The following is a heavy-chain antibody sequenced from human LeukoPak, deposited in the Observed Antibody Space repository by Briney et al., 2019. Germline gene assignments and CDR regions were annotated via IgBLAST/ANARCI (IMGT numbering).Heavy chain of an antibody. Sequence: PGGSLRLSCAASGFTFSSYSMNWVRQAPGKGLEWVSSISSSSSYIYYADSVKGRFTISRDNAKNSLYLQMNSLRAEDTAVYYCARSHSLGYCSSTSCYKVYWGQGTLVTVSS. CDR2: ISSSSSYI. CDR3: ARSHSLGYCSSTSCYKVY. CDR1: GFTFSSYS. V-gene: IGHV3-21*01. D-gene: IGHD2-2*02. J-gene: IGHJ4*02.